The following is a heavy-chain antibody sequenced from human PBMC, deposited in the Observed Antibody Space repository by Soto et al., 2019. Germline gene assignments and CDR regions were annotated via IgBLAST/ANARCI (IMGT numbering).Heavy chain of an antibody. CDR1: GASISIGGYF. CDR2: IYYNGST. V-gene: IGHV4-31*03. Sequence: QVQLQESGPGLVKPSQTLSLTCTVSGASISIGGYFWSWIRQHSGKGLEWIGHIYYNGSTYYNPSLKSRVTISVDTSKNQFSLRLTSVTAADTAVYFCASDEYYGSEIDFYYYGLDVWGQGTTVTVSS. J-gene: IGHJ6*02. D-gene: IGHD3-10*01. CDR3: ASDEYYGSEIDFYYYGLDV.